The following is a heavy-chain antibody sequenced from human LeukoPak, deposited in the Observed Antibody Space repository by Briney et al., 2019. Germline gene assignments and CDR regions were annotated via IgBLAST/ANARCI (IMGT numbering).Heavy chain of an antibody. D-gene: IGHD4-23*01. J-gene: IGHJ6*03. CDR2: IYHSGST. V-gene: IGHV4-4*02. Sequence: PSETLSLTCAVSGGSISSNWWSWVRQPPGKGLEWIGEIYHSGSTNYNPSLKSRVTISVDKSKNQFSLKLSSVTAADTAVYYCARGPHDYGGNSAYYYYYMDVWGKGTTVTVSS. CDR3: ARGPHDYGGNSAYYYYYMDV. CDR1: GGSISSNW.